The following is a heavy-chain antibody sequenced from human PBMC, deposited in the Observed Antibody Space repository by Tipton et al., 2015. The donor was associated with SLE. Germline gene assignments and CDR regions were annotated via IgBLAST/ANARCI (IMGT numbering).Heavy chain of an antibody. CDR1: GGSISSGSYY. J-gene: IGHJ1*01. D-gene: IGHD6-19*01. CDR2: IYTSGST. CDR3: ARGTYSSGWYGEAEYFEH. Sequence: TLSLTCTVSGGSISSGSYYWCWIRQPAGKGLEWIGYIYTSGSTNYNPSLKARVTLSADTSKNQVSLQLISVTAADSAVYYCARGTYSSGWYGEAEYFEHWGQGTLVTVSS. V-gene: IGHV4-61*09.